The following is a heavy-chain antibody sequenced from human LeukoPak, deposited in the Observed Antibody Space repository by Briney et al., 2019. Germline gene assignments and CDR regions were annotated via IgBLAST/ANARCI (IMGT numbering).Heavy chain of an antibody. D-gene: IGHD2-2*01. V-gene: IGHV3-23*01. Sequence: GGSLRLSCAASGFTFSSYAMSWVRQAPGKGLEWVSTISDSGGSTYYADSVKGRFTISRDNSKNTLYLQMNSLRAEDTAVYYCARDLFCSSTSCYHYGMDVWGQGTTVTVSS. CDR1: GFTFSSYA. CDR3: ARDLFCSSTSCYHYGMDV. CDR2: ISDSGGST. J-gene: IGHJ6*02.